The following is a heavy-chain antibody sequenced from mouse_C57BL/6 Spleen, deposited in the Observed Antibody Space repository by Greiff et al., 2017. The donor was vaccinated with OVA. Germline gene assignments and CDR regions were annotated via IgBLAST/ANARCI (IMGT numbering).Heavy chain of an antibody. CDR1: GYTFTDYY. CDR3: AREVPTVPAWFAD. D-gene: IGHD1-1*01. Sequence: VQLQQSGPELVKPGASVKISCKASGYTFTDYYMNWVKQSHGKSLEWIGDINPNNGGTSYNQKFKSKATLTVDKSSSTAYMELRSLTSEDSAVYYCAREVPTVPAWFADWGQGTLVTVSA. J-gene: IGHJ3*01. V-gene: IGHV1-26*01. CDR2: INPNNGGT.